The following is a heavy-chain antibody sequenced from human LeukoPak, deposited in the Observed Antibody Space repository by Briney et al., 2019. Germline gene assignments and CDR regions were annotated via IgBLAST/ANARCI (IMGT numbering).Heavy chain of an antibody. CDR2: ISGSGGST. D-gene: IGHD2-8*02. J-gene: IGHJ2*01. V-gene: IGHV3-23*01. CDR3: AKDPFSCTGGVCYNWYFDL. CDR1: GFTFSSYA. Sequence: GGSLRLSCAASGFTFSSYAMSWVRQAPGKGLEWVSAISGSGGSTYYADSVKGRFTISRDNSKNTLYLQMNSLRAEDTAVYYCAKDPFSCTGGVCYNWYFDLWGRGTLVTVSS.